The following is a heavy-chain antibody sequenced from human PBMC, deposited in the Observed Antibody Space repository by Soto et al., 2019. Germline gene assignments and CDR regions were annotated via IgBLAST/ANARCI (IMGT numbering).Heavy chain of an antibody. CDR1: GFSVSNKY. CDR2: IYHSGST. J-gene: IGHJ5*02. D-gene: IGHD6-13*01. V-gene: IGHV4-4*02. Sequence: GSLRLSCAASGFSVSNKYMSWVRQPPGKGLEWIGEIYHSGSTNYNPSLKSRVTISVDKSKNQFSLKLSSVTAADTAVYYCAMNEYSSSWGLFDPWGQGTLVTVSS. CDR3: AMNEYSSSWGLFDP.